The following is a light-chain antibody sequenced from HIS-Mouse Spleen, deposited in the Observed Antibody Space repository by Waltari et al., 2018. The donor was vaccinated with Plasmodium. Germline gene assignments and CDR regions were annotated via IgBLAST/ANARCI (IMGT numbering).Light chain of an antibody. J-gene: IGLJ3*02. V-gene: IGLV3-10*01. CDR2: EDS. CDR3: YSTDSSGNHRV. Sequence: SYELTQPPSVSVSPGQTARNTCSGDALPKKYAYWYQQKSGQAPVLVIYEDSKRPPGLPGRFSGSSSGTMATLTISGAQVEDEADYYCYSTDSSGNHRVFGGGTKLTVL. CDR1: ALPKKY.